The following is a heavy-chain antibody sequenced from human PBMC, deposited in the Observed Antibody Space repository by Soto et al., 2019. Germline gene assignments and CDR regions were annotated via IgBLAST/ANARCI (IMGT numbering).Heavy chain of an antibody. V-gene: IGHV1-24*01. CDR3: APKGSGRGWFDP. D-gene: IGHD3-10*01. CDR2: FDPEDGET. CDR1: GYTLTELS. Sequence: ASVKVSCKVSGYTLTELSMHWVRQAPGKGLEWMGGFDPEDGETIYAQKFQGRVTMTEDTSTDTAYMELSSLRSEDTAVYYCAPKGSGRGWFDPWGQGTLVTVSS. J-gene: IGHJ5*02.